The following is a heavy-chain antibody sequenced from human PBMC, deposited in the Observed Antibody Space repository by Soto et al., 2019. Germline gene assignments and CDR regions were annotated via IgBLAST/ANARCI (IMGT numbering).Heavy chain of an antibody. CDR3: ARGGNFRYYGSGNYYYMDV. CDR1: GESFTCLY. J-gene: IGHJ6*03. D-gene: IGHD3-10*01. Sequence: SETLSLTCAVHGESFTCLYCSWIHLPPGKGLEWIGEINHSGSTNYNPSLKSRVTISVDTSKNQFSLKLSSVTAADTAVYYCARGGNFRYYGSGNYYYMDVWGKGTTVT. V-gene: IGHV4-34*01. CDR2: INHSGST.